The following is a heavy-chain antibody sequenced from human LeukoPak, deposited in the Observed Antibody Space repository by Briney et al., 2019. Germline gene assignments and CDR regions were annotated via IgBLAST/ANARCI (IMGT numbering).Heavy chain of an antibody. Sequence: SETLSLTCAVYGGSFSGYYWSWLRQPPGKGLEWIGEINHSGSTNYNPSLKSRVTISVDTSKNQFSLKLSSVTAADTAVYYCARWPLWYSSSSGNWFDPWGQGTLVTVSS. V-gene: IGHV4-34*01. CDR1: GGSFSGYY. J-gene: IGHJ5*02. D-gene: IGHD6-13*01. CDR2: INHSGST. CDR3: ARWPLWYSSSSGNWFDP.